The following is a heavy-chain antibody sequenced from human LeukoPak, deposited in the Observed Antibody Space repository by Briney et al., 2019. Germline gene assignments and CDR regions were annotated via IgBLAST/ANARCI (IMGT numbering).Heavy chain of an antibody. J-gene: IGHJ4*02. CDR3: ARVLSRFDYDFWSGSNTFYY. Sequence: PSETLSLTCTVSGGSISSGDYYWSWIRQPPGKGLEWIGYIYYSGSTYYNPSLKSRVTISVDTSKNQFSLKLSSVTAADTAVYYCARVLSRFDYDFWSGSNTFYYWGQGTLVTVSS. D-gene: IGHD3-3*01. V-gene: IGHV4-30-4*08. CDR1: GGSISSGDYY. CDR2: IYYSGST.